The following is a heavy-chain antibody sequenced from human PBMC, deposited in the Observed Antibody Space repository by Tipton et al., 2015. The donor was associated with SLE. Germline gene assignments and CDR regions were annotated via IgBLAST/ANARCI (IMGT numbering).Heavy chain of an antibody. CDR1: GFTFSDYY. CDR3: ATSALGAFDI. V-gene: IGHV3-11*01. J-gene: IGHJ3*02. CDR2: ISSSGSTI. Sequence: SLRLSCAASGFTFSDYYMSWIRQAPGKGREWVSYISSSGSTIYYADSVKGRSTISRDSANNSLYLQMNSLRAEDTAVYYCATSALGAFDIWGQRTMVTVSS.